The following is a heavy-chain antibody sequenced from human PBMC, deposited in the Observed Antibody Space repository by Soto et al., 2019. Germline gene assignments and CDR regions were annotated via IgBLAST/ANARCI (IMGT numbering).Heavy chain of an antibody. D-gene: IGHD3-16*02. Sequence: EPLSLTCTVSGGSVSSGSYYWSWIRQPPGKGLEWIGYIYYSGSTNYNPSLKSRVTISVDTSKNQFSLKLSSVTAADTAVYYCARGGPQITFGGVIVIPHFDYWGQGTLVTVSS. CDR3: ARGGPQITFGGVIVIPHFDY. V-gene: IGHV4-61*01. CDR2: IYYSGST. J-gene: IGHJ4*02. CDR1: GGSVSSGSYY.